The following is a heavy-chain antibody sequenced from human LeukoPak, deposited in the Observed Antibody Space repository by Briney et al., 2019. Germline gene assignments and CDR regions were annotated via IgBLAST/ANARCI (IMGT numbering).Heavy chain of an antibody. D-gene: IGHD3-10*01. V-gene: IGHV4-59*08. CDR2: ISYTGST. CDR1: GDSITNNH. CDR3: ARHVFSDGSPFDS. J-gene: IGHJ4*02. Sequence: PSETLSLTCAVSGDSITNNHWSWLRQPPGKGLEWIRHISYTGSTNYNPSLKTRLTMSLDTSKNHFSLTLTSVTAADTALYYCARHVFSDGSPFDSWGQGSLVTVSS.